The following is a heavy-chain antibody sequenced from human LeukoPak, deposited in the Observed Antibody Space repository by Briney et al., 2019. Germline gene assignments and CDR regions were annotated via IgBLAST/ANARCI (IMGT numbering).Heavy chain of an antibody. CDR3: ARGPRSLYSSGWYYFDY. Sequence: ASVKVSCKAYGYTFTSYDISWVRQAPGQGLEWMGWISAYNGNTNYAQKVQGRVTMTTDTSTSTAYMELRSLRSDDTAVYYCARGPRSLYSSGWYYFDYWGQGTLVTVSS. CDR1: GYTFTSYD. V-gene: IGHV1-18*01. J-gene: IGHJ4*02. D-gene: IGHD6-19*01. CDR2: ISAYNGNT.